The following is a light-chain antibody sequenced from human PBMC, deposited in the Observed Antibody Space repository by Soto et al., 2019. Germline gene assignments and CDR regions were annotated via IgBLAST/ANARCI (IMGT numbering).Light chain of an antibody. CDR1: QDISNS. V-gene: IGKV1-33*01. J-gene: IGKJ2*01. CDR3: QHYDNLPRYT. Sequence: DIQMTQSPSSLSTSVGERVTITCQASQDISNSLNWYQQKPGKAPNLLIYEASKLQTGVPSRFSGGGAGTHFTFTISTLQPEDIATYSCQHYDNLPRYTFGLGPKLEIK. CDR2: EAS.